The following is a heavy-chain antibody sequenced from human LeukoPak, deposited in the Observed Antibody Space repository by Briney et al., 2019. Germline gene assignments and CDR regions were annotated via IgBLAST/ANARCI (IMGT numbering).Heavy chain of an antibody. J-gene: IGHJ4*02. CDR3: ARDRLGAMLFFDS. V-gene: IGHV3-23*01. Sequence: GGSLRLSCAASGFTFSSYSMNWVRQAPGKGLEWVSAITGTGHITYYADSVKGRFTISRDNSKNTLYLQMNSLRAEDTALYYCARDRLGAMLFFDSWGQGTLVTVSS. CDR1: GFTFSSYS. CDR2: ITGTGHIT. D-gene: IGHD3-16*01.